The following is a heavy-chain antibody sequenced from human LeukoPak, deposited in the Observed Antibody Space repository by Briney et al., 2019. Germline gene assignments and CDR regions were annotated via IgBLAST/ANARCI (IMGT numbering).Heavy chain of an antibody. V-gene: IGHV4-39*07. CDR2: IYYSGST. J-gene: IGHJ3*02. CDR3: AREDGTSMDNAFDI. CDR1: GGSISSTDDY. D-gene: IGHD5-18*01. Sequence: SVTLSLTCTVSGGSISSTDDYWGWIRQPPGKGPEWMGSIYYSGSTYYNPSLKSRVTISEDPSKNQFSLKLSSVTAADTAVYYCAREDGTSMDNAFDIWGQGTMVTVSS.